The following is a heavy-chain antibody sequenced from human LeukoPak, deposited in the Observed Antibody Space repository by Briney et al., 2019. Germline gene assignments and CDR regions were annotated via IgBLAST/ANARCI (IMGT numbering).Heavy chain of an antibody. CDR2: ISSSSSTI. CDR3: ARRHTWSGYPLNYYYYYMDV. J-gene: IGHJ6*03. V-gene: IGHV3-48*01. Sequence: GGSLRLSCAASGFTFSSYSMNWVRQAPGKGLEWVSYISSSSSTIYYADSVKGRFTISRDNAKNSLYLQMNSLRAEDTAVYYCARRHTWSGYPLNYYYYYMDVWGKGTTVTVSS. D-gene: IGHD3-3*01. CDR1: GFTFSSYS.